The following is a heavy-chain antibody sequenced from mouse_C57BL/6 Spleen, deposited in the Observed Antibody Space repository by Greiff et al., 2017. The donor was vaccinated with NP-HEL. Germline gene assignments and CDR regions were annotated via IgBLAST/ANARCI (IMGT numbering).Heavy chain of an antibody. Sequence: EVKVVESGGGLVQPKGSLKLSCAASGFSFNTYAMNWVRQAPGKGLEWVARIRSKSNNYATYYADSVKDRFTISRDDSESMLYLQMNNLKTEDTAMYYCVRMGLWSYAMDYWGQGTSVTVSS. CDR2: IRSKSNNYAT. CDR3: VRMGLWSYAMDY. D-gene: IGHD1-1*02. J-gene: IGHJ4*01. CDR1: GFSFNTYA. V-gene: IGHV10-1*01.